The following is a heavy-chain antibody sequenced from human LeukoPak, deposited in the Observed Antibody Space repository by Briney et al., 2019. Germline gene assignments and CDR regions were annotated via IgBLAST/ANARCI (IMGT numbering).Heavy chain of an antibody. Sequence: GGSLRLSCAASGFTFSSYGMSWVRQAPGKGLEWVSYISSSGSTIYYADSVKGRFTISRDNAKNSLYLQMNSLRAEDAAVYYCARPYSSSWYTLPVDYWGQGTLVTVSS. J-gene: IGHJ4*02. V-gene: IGHV3-48*04. CDR2: ISSSGSTI. D-gene: IGHD6-13*01. CDR3: ARPYSSSWYTLPVDY. CDR1: GFTFSSYG.